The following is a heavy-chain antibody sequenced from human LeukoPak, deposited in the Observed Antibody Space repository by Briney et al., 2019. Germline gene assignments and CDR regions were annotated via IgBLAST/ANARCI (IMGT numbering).Heavy chain of an antibody. Sequence: PSETLSLTCTVSGGSISSYYWSWIRQPPGKGLEWIGYIYTSGSTNYNPSLKSRVTISVDTSKNQFSLKLSSVTAADTAVYYCASLGGAAGPFDYWGQGALVTVSS. J-gene: IGHJ4*02. D-gene: IGHD6-13*01. CDR2: IYTSGST. V-gene: IGHV4-4*09. CDR3: ASLGGAAGPFDY. CDR1: GGSISSYY.